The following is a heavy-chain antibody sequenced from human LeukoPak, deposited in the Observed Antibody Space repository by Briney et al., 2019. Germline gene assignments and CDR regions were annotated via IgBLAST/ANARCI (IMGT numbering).Heavy chain of an antibody. CDR3: ARDLRYWDY. D-gene: IGHD2-8*02. CDR2: ISGSGGST. Sequence: GGSLRLSCVASGFTFSNSAMTWVSQAPGKGLEWVSTISGSGGSTYYADSVKGRFTISRDNSKSTLYLQMNSLRAEDTAVYYCARDLRYWDYWGQGTLVTVSS. J-gene: IGHJ4*02. CDR1: GFTFSNSA. V-gene: IGHV3-23*01.